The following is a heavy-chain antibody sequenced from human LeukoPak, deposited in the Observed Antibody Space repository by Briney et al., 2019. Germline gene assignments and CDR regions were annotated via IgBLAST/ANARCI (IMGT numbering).Heavy chain of an antibody. CDR3: ARETTMVRGVITYYYYYYMDV. CDR1: GFTFSSYW. D-gene: IGHD3-10*01. J-gene: IGHJ6*03. CDR2: IKQDGSEK. Sequence: GGSLRLSCAASGFTFSSYWMSWVRQAPGKGLEWVANIKQDGSEKYYVDSVKGRFTISRDNAKNSLYLQMNSLRAEDTAVYYCARETTMVRGVITYYYYYYMDVWGKGTTVTISS. V-gene: IGHV3-7*01.